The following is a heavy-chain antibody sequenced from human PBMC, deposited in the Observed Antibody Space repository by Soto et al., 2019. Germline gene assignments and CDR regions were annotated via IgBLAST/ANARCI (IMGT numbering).Heavy chain of an antibody. CDR2: MNPNSGNT. CDR1: GYTFTSYD. CDR3: ARGHLHSSSWYGNAFDI. D-gene: IGHD6-13*01. V-gene: IGHV1-8*01. J-gene: IGHJ3*02. Sequence: ASVKVSCKASGYTFTSYDINWVRQATGQGLEWMGWMNPNSGNTGYAQKFQGRVTMTRKTSISTAYMELSSLRSEDTAVYYCARGHLHSSSWYGNAFDIWGQGTMVTVSS.